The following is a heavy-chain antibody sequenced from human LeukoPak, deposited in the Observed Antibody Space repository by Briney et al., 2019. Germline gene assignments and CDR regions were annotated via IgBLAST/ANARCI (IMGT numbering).Heavy chain of an antibody. D-gene: IGHD1-26*01. CDR1: GYTFISYD. Sequence: GASVKVSCKASGYTFISYDINWVRQATGQGLEWMGWMNPNSGNTGYAQKFQGRVTMTRNTSISTAYMELSSLRSEDTAVYYCARAKSLSGSYTYYYYMDVWGKGTTVTVSS. CDR3: ARAKSLSGSYTYYYYMDV. CDR2: MNPNSGNT. V-gene: IGHV1-8*01. J-gene: IGHJ6*03.